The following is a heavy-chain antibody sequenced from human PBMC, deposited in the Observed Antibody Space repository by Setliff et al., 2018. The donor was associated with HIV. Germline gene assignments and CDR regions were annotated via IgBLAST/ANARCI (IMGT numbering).Heavy chain of an antibody. CDR1: RDSISSGNYY. J-gene: IGHJ4*02. D-gene: IGHD6-6*01. CDR2: IYYSGGT. V-gene: IGHV4-39*01. CDR3: ARGVAPLAARGSLFDY. Sequence: PSETLSLTCIVSRDSISSGNYYWGWIRQPPGKGLEWIGSIYYSGGTYYNPSFKSRLTISVDTSKNQFSLSPTSLTSADTAVYYCARGVAPLAARGSLFDYWGQGTLVTVSS.